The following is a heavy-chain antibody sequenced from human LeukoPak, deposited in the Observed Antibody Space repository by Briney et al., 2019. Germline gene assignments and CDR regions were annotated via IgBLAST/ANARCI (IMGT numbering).Heavy chain of an antibody. CDR2: VNPNSGGT. J-gene: IGHJ6*02. D-gene: IGHD2-2*01. CDR1: GYTFTSYD. V-gene: IGHV1-2*02. Sequence: PAASVKVSCKASGYTFTSYDINWVRQATGQGLEWMGWVNPNSGGTNYAQKFQGRVTMTRDTSISTAYMELSRLRSDDTAVYYCATSGYCSSTSCSASYYYYYYGMDVWGQGTTVTVSS. CDR3: ATSGYCSSTSCSASYYYYYYGMDV.